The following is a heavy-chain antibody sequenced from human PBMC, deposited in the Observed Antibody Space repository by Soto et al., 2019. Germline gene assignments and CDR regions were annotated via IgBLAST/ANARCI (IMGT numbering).Heavy chain of an antibody. Sequence: GGSLRLSCAVSGFTTFTTYAMSWVRQTPGRGLEWVSSIGLSDSDTYYADSVKGRFTISRDNSKNTLFLQMNSLGADDTAIYFCVTGARLRILGEYWGQGALVTVSS. CDR2: IGLSDSDT. V-gene: IGHV3-23*01. J-gene: IGHJ4*02. D-gene: IGHD3-16*01. CDR1: GFTTFTTYA. CDR3: VTGARLRILGEY.